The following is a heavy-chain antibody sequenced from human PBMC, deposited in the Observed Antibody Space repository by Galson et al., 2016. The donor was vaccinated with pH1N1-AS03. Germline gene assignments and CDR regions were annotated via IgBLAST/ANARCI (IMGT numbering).Heavy chain of an antibody. V-gene: IGHV3-30*03. D-gene: IGHD2-15*01. CDR3: ARELLGGFDY. CDR1: GFTFSDYS. J-gene: IGHJ4*02. Sequence: SLRLSCAASGFTFSDYSTNWVRQAPGKGLEWLAVISNDGSNKYYADSVKGRFTISRDNSKNTLYLQMNSLRAEDTAVFYCARELLGGFDYWGQGSLVTVSS. CDR2: ISNDGSNK.